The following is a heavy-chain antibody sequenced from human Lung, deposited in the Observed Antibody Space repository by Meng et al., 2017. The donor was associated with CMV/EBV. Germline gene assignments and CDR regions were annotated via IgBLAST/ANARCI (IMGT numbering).Heavy chain of an antibody. Sequence: KISCKASGYTFTAHYFHWVRQAPGQGLEWMGWYHRHRGDTNYAQQCQGRVTLTRDTSINTGYMELTRLAADDTDVYYCARDNNWGPDYWGQGTLVTVSS. J-gene: IGHJ4*02. CDR2: YHRHRGDT. CDR1: GYTFTAHY. V-gene: IGHV1-2*02. CDR3: ARDNNWGPDY. D-gene: IGHD7-27*01.